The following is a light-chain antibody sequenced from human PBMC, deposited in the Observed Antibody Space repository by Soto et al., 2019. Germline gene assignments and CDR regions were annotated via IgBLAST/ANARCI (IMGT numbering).Light chain of an antibody. J-gene: IGKJ4*01. CDR1: QDISNY. CDR3: QQYDNLPLT. Sequence: DIQTTQTPSCLSASVGDRVSITFLASQDISNYLNWYQQKPGKAPKLLIYDASNLETGVPSRFSGSGSGTDFTFTISSLQPEDIATYYCQQYDNLPLTFGGGTKVDIK. V-gene: IGKV1-33*01. CDR2: DAS.